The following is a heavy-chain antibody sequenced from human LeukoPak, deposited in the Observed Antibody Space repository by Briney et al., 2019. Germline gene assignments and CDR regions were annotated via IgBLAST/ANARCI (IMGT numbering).Heavy chain of an antibody. J-gene: IGHJ5*02. CDR3: ARSESVPAATWDWFDP. Sequence: GASVKVSCKASGYTFTSYYMHWVRQAPGQGLEWMGIINPSGGSTSYAQKFQGRVTITADESTSTAYMELSSLRSEDTAVYYCARSESVPAATWDWFDPWGQGTLVTVSS. CDR2: INPSGGST. V-gene: IGHV1-46*01. D-gene: IGHD2-2*01. CDR1: GYTFTSYY.